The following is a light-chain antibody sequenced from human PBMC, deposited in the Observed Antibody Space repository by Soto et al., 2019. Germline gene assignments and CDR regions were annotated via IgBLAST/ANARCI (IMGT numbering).Light chain of an antibody. CDR3: QQYNTWVRGT. CDR2: GAS. V-gene: IGKV3-15*01. Sequence: EVVVTQSPATLSVSPGERVTLSCRASQSVDSDVAWFQHKPGQAPRLLIYGASTMAAGIPGRFSGSGYETHFTFTISSLEPEDSATYFCQQYNTWVRGTFGQGTKLEIK. CDR1: QSVDSD. J-gene: IGKJ2*01.